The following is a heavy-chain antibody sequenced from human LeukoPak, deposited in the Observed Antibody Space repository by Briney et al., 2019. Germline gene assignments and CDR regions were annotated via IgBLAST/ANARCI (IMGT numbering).Heavy chain of an antibody. J-gene: IGHJ5*02. CDR3: AKGTRVPGIAVRGFDP. Sequence: PGGSLRLSCAASGFTFSSYGMSWVRQAPGKGLGWVSAISGSGGSTYYADSVKGRFTISRDNSKNTLYLQMNSLRAEDTAVYYCAKGTRVPGIAVRGFDPWGQGTLVTVSS. V-gene: IGHV3-23*01. CDR1: GFTFSSYG. CDR2: ISGSGGST. D-gene: IGHD6-19*01.